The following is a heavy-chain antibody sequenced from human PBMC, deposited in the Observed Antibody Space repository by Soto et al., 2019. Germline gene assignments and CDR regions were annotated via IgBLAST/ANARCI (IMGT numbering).Heavy chain of an antibody. CDR3: ARDVPAGGGGIDY. J-gene: IGHJ4*02. CDR2: IYYSGST. CDR1: GGSISSGGYY. V-gene: IGHV4-31*03. D-gene: IGHD2-15*01. Sequence: QVQLQESGPGLVKPSQTLSLTCTVSGGSISSGGYYWSWIRQHPGKGLEWIGYIYYSGSTYYNPSLKSRVTIAVDTSKNQFALKLSSVTAADTAVYYCARDVPAGGGGIDYWGQGTLVTVSS.